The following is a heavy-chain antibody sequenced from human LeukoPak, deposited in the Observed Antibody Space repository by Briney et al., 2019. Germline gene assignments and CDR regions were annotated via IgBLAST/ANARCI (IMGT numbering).Heavy chain of an antibody. D-gene: IGHD3-10*01. CDR1: EFTFCSYT. J-gene: IGHJ4*02. V-gene: IGHV3-21*04. Sequence: GGSLRLFCEASEFTFCSYTMNWVRQALGKGLHWVSSISSSSYYIYDADSVKGRFTISRDNSKKTRYLKMNSLRAEDTALYYCAKDRGIISDYWGQGTLVTVSS. CDR2: ISSSSYYI. CDR3: AKDRGIISDY.